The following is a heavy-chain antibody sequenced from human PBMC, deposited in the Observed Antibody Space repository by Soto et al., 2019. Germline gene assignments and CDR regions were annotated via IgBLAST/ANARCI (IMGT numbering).Heavy chain of an antibody. Sequence: EVQLLESGGGLVQPGGSLRLSCVASGFTFSAYAMSWVRQAPGKGLEWVSSITGSGGGTYYADSVKGRFTISRDNTKNTLYLQMNSLRPDDTAVYYCAKDPPVVAAAWGRWVDSWGQGPLVPVSS. CDR2: ITGSGGGT. D-gene: IGHD2-15*01. CDR1: GFTFSAYA. CDR3: AKDPPVVAAAWGRWVDS. J-gene: IGHJ5*01. V-gene: IGHV3-23*01.